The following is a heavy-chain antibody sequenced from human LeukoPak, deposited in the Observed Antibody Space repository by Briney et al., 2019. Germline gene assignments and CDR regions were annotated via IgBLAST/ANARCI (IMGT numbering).Heavy chain of an antibody. CDR1: GFTFSSYS. CDR2: ISSGSSTI. J-gene: IGHJ6*03. V-gene: IGHV3-48*01. D-gene: IGHD3-22*01. Sequence: GGSLRLSCAASGFTFSSYSMNWVRQAPGKGLEWVSYISSGSSTIYYADSVKGRFTISRDNAKNSLYLQMNSLRGEDNAVYYCGRALGSSGNYWSYYYYMDVWGKGTPVTVS. CDR3: GRALGSSGNYWSYYYYMDV.